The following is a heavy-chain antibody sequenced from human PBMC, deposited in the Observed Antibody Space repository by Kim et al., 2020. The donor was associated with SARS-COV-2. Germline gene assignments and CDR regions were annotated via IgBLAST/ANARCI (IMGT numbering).Heavy chain of an antibody. CDR1: GGYINSNTYF. D-gene: IGHD6-13*01. Sequence: SETLSLTCTVSGGYINSNTYFWVWIRQPPGKGLEWIGSVFYSGITYYNPSLKSRVTVSVDTSKSQFFLKLTSVTAADTAIYYCANTGGQGSFYGMDVWGQGTSVTVSS. CDR3: ANTGGQGSFYGMDV. V-gene: IGHV4-39*01. J-gene: IGHJ6*02. CDR2: VFYSGIT.